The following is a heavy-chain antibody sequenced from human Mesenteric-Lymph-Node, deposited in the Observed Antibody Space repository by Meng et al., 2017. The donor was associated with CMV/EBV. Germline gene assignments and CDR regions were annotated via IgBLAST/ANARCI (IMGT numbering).Heavy chain of an antibody. CDR3: ARSYSSGWTPLGY. CDR1: GGSFSGYS. D-gene: IGHD6-19*01. CDR2: INHSGST. V-gene: IGHV4-34*01. Sequence: SETLSLTCAVYGGSFSGYSWSWIRRPPGKGLEWIGEINHSGSTTYNPSLKSRVIISVDTSKNQFSLEVSSVTAADTAMYYCARSYSSGWTPLGYWGQGTLVTVSS. J-gene: IGHJ4*02.